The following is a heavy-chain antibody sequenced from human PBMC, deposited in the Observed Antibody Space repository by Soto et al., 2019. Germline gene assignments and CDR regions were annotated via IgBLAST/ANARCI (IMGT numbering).Heavy chain of an antibody. Sequence: QVQLVQSGAEVKKPGASVKVSCKASGYTFTSYYIPWVRQAPGQGLEWMGIINPSGGSTSYAQKFQGRVTMTRDTSTSTVYMELSSLRSEDTAVYYCAREVIMSYGSGIKYYYCYGMDVWGQGTTVTVSS. CDR2: INPSGGST. J-gene: IGHJ6*02. CDR1: GYTFTSYY. D-gene: IGHD3-10*01. CDR3: AREVIMSYGSGIKYYYCYGMDV. V-gene: IGHV1-46*01.